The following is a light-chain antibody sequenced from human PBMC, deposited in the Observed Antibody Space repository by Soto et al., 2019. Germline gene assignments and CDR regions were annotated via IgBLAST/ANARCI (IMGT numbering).Light chain of an antibody. V-gene: IGLV2-8*01. CDR2: EVT. CDR3: SSYGGSNNFV. J-gene: IGLJ1*01. CDR1: SSDVGGYNF. Sequence: QSALTQPPSASGSPGQSVTISCTGTSSDVGGYNFVSWYQQHAGKAPRLIIYEVTKRPSGVPDRFSGSKSGNTASLTVSGLQAEYEAEYYCSSYGGSNNFVFGTGTKVTVL.